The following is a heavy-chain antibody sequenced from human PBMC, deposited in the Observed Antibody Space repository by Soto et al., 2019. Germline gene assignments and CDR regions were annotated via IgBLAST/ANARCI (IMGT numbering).Heavy chain of an antibody. J-gene: IGHJ6*02. D-gene: IGHD2-21*01. CDR3: AKWGHCYISITPYSYGMDF. Sequence: GGSLRLSCAASGFTFDTYAMNWVRQAPGKGLEWVSTISFSGGTTFSTDSVKGRFTISRDNSKNTLYLQMNSLRAEDTAVYYCAKWGHCYISITPYSYGMDFWGQGTTDPVSS. CDR2: ISFSGGTT. CDR1: GFTFDTYA. V-gene: IGHV3-23*01.